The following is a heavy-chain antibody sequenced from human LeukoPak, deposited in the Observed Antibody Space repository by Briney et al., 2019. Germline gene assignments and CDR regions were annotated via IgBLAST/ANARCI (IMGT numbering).Heavy chain of an antibody. Sequence: GGSLRLSCAASGFTFSDNYMSWIRQAPGKGLEWVSYISSSGSIYYADSVKGRFTISRDNAKNSLYLQMNSLRAEDTALYYCARLSAYYYGSYFYYYMDVWGKGTTVTVSS. D-gene: IGHD3-10*01. CDR1: GFTFSDNY. J-gene: IGHJ6*03. CDR2: ISSSGSI. V-gene: IGHV3-11*04. CDR3: ARLSAYYYGSYFYYYMDV.